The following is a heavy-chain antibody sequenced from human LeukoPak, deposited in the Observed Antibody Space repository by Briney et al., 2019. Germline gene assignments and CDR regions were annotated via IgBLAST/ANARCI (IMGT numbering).Heavy chain of an antibody. CDR1: GYTFSSYG. V-gene: IGHV1-8*02. CDR2: MNPNSGNT. D-gene: IGHD6-19*01. J-gene: IGHJ6*03. CDR3: ARVGSSGWYYYYYYMDV. Sequence: GASVKVSCKASGYTFSSYGISWVRQATGQGLEWMGWMNPNSGNTGYAQKFQGRVTMTRNTSISTAYMELSSLRSEDTAVYYCARVGSSGWYYYYYYMDVWGKGTTVTVSS.